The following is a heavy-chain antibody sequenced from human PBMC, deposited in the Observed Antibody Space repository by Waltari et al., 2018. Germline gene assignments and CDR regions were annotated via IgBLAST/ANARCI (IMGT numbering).Heavy chain of an antibody. V-gene: IGHV5-51*01. Sequence: EVQLVQSGAEVKKPGESLKISCKGSGYSFTSYWIGWVRQMPGKGLEWMGIIYPGDSDTRYSPSFQGQVTISADKSISTAYLQWSSLKASDTAMYYCARLPYYYGSVHYYYMDVWGKGTTVTVSS. J-gene: IGHJ6*03. D-gene: IGHD3-10*01. CDR2: IYPGDSDT. CDR1: GYSFTSYW. CDR3: ARLPYYYGSVHYYYMDV.